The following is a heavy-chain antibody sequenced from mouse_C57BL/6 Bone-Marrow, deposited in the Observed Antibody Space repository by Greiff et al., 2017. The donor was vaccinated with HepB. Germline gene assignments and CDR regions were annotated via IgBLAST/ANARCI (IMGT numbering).Heavy chain of an antibody. Sequence: QVHVKQSGAELAKPGASVKLSCKASGYTFTSYWMHWVKQRPGHGLEWIGYINPSSGYTKYNQKFKDKATLTADKSSSTAYMQLSSLTYEDSAVYYCARCLTVAPWFAYWGQGTLVTVSA. CDR3: ARCLTVAPWFAY. V-gene: IGHV1-7*01. CDR2: INPSSGYT. J-gene: IGHJ3*01. CDR1: GYTFTSYW. D-gene: IGHD1-1*01.